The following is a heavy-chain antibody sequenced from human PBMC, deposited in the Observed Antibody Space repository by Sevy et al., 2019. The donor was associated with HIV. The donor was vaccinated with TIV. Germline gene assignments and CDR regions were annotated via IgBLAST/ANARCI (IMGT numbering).Heavy chain of an antibody. CDR1: GLIFSNYA. Sequence: GGSLRLSCAASGLIFSNYAMHWVRQAPGKGLEWVAVISYDGINKYYADSVKGRFTISRDNSKNTLYVQMNSLRAEDTAVYYCARYSNSGYYYYYAMDVWGQGTTVTVSS. CDR2: ISYDGINK. CDR3: ARYSNSGYYYYYAMDV. J-gene: IGHJ6*02. V-gene: IGHV3-30-3*01. D-gene: IGHD1-26*01.